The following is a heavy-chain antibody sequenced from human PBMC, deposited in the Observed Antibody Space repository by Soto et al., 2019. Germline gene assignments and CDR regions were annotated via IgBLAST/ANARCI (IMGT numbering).Heavy chain of an antibody. D-gene: IGHD2-15*01. J-gene: IGHJ5*02. Sequence: EVQLVESGGGLVQPGGSLRLSCAASGFTFSSYSMNWVRQAPGKGLEWVSSISSSSSYIYYADSVKGRFTISRDNAKNSLYLQMNSLRAEDTAVYYCARGGGGSCYSCNWFDPWGQGTLVTVSS. CDR1: GFTFSSYS. CDR3: ARGGGGSCYSCNWFDP. V-gene: IGHV3-21*01. CDR2: ISSSSSYI.